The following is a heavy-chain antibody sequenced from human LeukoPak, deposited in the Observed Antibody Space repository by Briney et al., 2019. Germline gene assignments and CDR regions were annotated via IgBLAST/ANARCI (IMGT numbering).Heavy chain of an antibody. V-gene: IGHV1-8*01. CDR1: GYTFTSYD. J-gene: IGHJ4*02. CDR3: ARLGYYDYIWGSYRYTELDY. CDR2: MNPNSGNT. Sequence: ASVKVSCKASGYTFTSYDINWVRQATGQGLEWMGWMNPNSGNTGYAQKFQGRVTMTRNPSISTAYMELSSLRSEDTAVYYCARLGYYDYIWGSYRYTELDYWGQGTLVTVSS. D-gene: IGHD3-16*02.